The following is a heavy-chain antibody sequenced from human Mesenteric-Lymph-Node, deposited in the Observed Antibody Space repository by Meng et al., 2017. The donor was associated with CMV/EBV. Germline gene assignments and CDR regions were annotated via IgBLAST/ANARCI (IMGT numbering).Heavy chain of an antibody. J-gene: IGHJ4*02. CDR2: TYYRSKWYN. CDR1: GDSVSSDSAT. D-gene: IGHD7-27*01. V-gene: IGHV6-1*01. Sequence: ISGDSVSSDSATWNWIRRSASRGLEWLGRTYYRSKWYNDYALSVKSRVIINPDTSKNQFSLQLSSVTPEDTAVYYCARAANWGAIDYWGQGTLVTVSS. CDR3: ARAANWGAIDY.